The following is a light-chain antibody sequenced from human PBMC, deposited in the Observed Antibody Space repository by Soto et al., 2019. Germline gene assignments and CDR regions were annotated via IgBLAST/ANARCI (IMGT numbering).Light chain of an antibody. CDR1: QDISTD. J-gene: IGKJ1*01. CDR2: GTF. V-gene: IGKV1-6*01. CDR3: LQDFKYPRT. Sequence: AIQMTQSPSSLSASVGDRVTITCRASQDISTDLGWYQQKPGKAPRLLIYGTFSLQSGVPSRFSGSGSGTDFTLTISSLQPDDFATYYCLQDFKYPRTFGQGTKVEVK.